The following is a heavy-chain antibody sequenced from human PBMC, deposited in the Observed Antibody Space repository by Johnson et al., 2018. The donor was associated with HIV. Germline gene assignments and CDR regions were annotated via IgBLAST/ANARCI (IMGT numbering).Heavy chain of an antibody. V-gene: IGHV3-11*04. J-gene: IGHJ3*02. Sequence: VQLVESGGGLVKPGGSLRLSCAASRFTFSDYYMSWIRQTPGKGLEWVSYISSSGGTIYYADSVKGRFSISRDNAKNSLYLQMNSLRAEDTAVYYLSSDRGYWDAFDIWGQGKMVTVSS. CDR1: RFTFSDYY. D-gene: IGHD3-22*01. CDR3: SSDRGYWDAFDI. CDR2: ISSSGGTI.